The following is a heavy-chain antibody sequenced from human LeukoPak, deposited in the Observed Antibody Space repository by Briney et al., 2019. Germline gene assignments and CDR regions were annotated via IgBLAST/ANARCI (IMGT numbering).Heavy chain of an antibody. CDR2: INWNGGST. CDR3: ARGGGEVEMATIAFDY. J-gene: IGHJ4*02. D-gene: IGHD5-24*01. Sequence: GGSLRLSCAASGFTFDDYGMSWVRQAPGKGLEWVSGINWNGGSTGYADSVKGRFTISRDNAKNSLYLQMNSLRAEDTALYYCARGGGEVEMATIAFDYWGQGTLVTVSS. V-gene: IGHV3-20*04. CDR1: GFTFDDYG.